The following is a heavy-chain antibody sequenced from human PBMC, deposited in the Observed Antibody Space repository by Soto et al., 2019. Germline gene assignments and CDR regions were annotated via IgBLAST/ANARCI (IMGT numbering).Heavy chain of an antibody. CDR2: IVVGSGNT. CDR1: GFTFSTSG. J-gene: IGHJ4*02. Sequence: QVQLVQSGPEVKKPGTSVKVSCKASGFTFSTSGVHWVRQARGQRLEWIGWIVVGSGNTNYAQKFQERVTITRDKSTSTAYMELSSLTSEDTAVYYCARDLRHYYGSVESDYWGQGTLVTVSS. CDR3: ARDLRHYYGSVESDY. V-gene: IGHV1-58*01. D-gene: IGHD3-10*01.